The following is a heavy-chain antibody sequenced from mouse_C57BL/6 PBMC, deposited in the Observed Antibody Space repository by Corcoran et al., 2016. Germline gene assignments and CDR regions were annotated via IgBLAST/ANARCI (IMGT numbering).Heavy chain of an antibody. J-gene: IGHJ3*01. V-gene: IGHV14-4*01. CDR3: TTGSSGYPWFAY. CDR1: GFNIKDDY. Sequence: EVQLQQSGAELVRPGASVKLSCTASGFNIKDDYMHWVKQRPEQGLEWIGWIDPENGDTEYASKFQGKATITADTSSNTAYLQLSSLTSEDTAVYYCTTGSSGYPWFAYWGQGTLVTVSA. D-gene: IGHD3-2*02. CDR2: IDPENGDT.